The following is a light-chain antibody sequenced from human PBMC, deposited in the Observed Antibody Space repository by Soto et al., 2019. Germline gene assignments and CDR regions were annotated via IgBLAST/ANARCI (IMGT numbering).Light chain of an antibody. J-gene: IGKJ4*01. CDR2: AAS. Sequence: DIQMTQSPSTLSASVGDRVTITCRASQSISGWLAWYQQRPGKVPKLLIYAASTLQSGVPSRFSGSGSGPDFTLTISSLQPEDVATYYCQKYDHAPLTFGGGTKVEIK. CDR1: QSISGW. CDR3: QKYDHAPLT. V-gene: IGKV1-27*01.